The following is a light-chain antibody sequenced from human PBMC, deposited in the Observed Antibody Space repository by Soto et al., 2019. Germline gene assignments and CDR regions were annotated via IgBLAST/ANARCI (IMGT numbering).Light chain of an antibody. CDR3: QQGHNAPRT. CDR1: QSISSY. CDR2: DAS. V-gene: IGKV1-39*01. Sequence: DIQMTQSPSSLSASVGDRVTITCRASQSISSYFIWYQQKPGKAPQLLIYDASTLQSGVPSRFSGSGSGTEFTLTISSLQPDDFATYYCQQGHNAPRTFGGGTKVEIK. J-gene: IGKJ4*01.